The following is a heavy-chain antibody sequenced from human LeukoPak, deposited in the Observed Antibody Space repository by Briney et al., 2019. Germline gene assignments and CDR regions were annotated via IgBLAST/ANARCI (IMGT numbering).Heavy chain of an antibody. Sequence: SVRISCKASGYTFTGYYMHWVRQAPGQGLEWMGWINPNSGGTNYAQKFRGRVTKTRDTSISTAPMELSRLRSDDTAVYYCARERIAAAGHYGMDVGGEASSATVSS. CDR2: INPNSGGT. J-gene: IGHJ6*04. D-gene: IGHD6-13*01. V-gene: IGHV1-2*02. CDR1: GYTFTGYY. CDR3: ARERIAAAGHYGMDV.